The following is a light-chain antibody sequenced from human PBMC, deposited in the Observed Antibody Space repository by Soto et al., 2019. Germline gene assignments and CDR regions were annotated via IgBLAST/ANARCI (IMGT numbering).Light chain of an antibody. V-gene: IGKV3-11*01. CDR2: LAS. CDR3: HQRQSWPRT. J-gene: IGKJ1*01. Sequence: EIVLTQSPATLSSFPGDRVTLSCRASQAVNTRFAWHQHDPGQSPRLLIYLASTRAAGVPARFSGSGSGTDFTLTISDVEPEDFAVYYCHQRQSWPRTFGQGTKVDI. CDR1: QAVNTR.